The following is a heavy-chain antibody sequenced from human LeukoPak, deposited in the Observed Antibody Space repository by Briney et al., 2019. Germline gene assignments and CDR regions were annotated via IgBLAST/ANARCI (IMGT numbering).Heavy chain of an antibody. CDR2: VKNKLDGETT. V-gene: IGHV3-15*01. J-gene: IGHJ4*02. CDR1: GFTFSNSW. D-gene: IGHD3-3*01. Sequence: PGGSLRLSCAASGFTFSNSWMSWVRQAPGKGLEWVGYVKNKLDGETTDYAAPVKGRFTISRDDSKNTLYLQMNSLKTEDTAVYYCTTDLAYLRFLEWLSSPLIFDYWGQGTLVTVSS. CDR3: TTDLAYLRFLEWLSSPLIFDY.